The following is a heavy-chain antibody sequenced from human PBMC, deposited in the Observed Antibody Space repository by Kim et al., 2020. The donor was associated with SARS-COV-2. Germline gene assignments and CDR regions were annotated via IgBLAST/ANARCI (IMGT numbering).Heavy chain of an antibody. D-gene: IGHD3-3*01. Sequence: LTSRVTISVDTYKNQFSLKLSSVTAADTAVYYCARGRITIFGVVTEFDYWGQGTLVTVSS. V-gene: IGHV4-31*02. J-gene: IGHJ4*02. CDR3: ARGRITIFGVVTEFDY.